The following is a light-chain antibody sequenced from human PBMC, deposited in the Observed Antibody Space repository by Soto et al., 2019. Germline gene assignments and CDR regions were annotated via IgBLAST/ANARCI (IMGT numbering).Light chain of an antibody. J-gene: IGKJ1*01. V-gene: IGKV3-11*01. CDR1: QGVSTY. CDR2: DAS. Sequence: EIVLTQSPATLSLSPGERATLSCRASQGVSTYLAWYQQKPGQAPRLLIYDASNRATGIPARFSGSGSGTDFTLTISSLAPEDFAVYYWHQRSNWPPTFGQGTKVEIK. CDR3: HQRSNWPPT.